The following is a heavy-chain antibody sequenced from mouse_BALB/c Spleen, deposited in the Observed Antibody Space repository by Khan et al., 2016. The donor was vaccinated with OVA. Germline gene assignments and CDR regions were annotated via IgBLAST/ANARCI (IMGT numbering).Heavy chain of an antibody. J-gene: IGHJ2*01. CDR3: TRDRINY. Sequence: VQMKQPEAELAKPGASVKMSCKAPGYTCTIYWLHLVKQRLGQGLEWIGYINPTSGYIDDNEKFKDKSTLSAEKSSSIAYMQLRSLKSEDSAVYSCTRDRINYWGQGTTLTVSS. V-gene: IGHV1-7*01. CDR1: GYTCTIYW. CDR2: INPTSGYI.